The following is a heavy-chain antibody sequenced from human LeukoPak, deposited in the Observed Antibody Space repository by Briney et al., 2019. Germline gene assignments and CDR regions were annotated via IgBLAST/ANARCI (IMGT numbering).Heavy chain of an antibody. V-gene: IGHV4-4*07. CDR1: GGSINSYY. D-gene: IGHD7-27*01. CDR2: IYTGGST. CDR3: ARDPSNWGHYYFDY. Sequence: SETLSLTCTVSGGSINSYYWSWIRQPAGKGLEWIGRIYTGGSTNYNPSLKSRITMSVDMSKNQFSLKLSSVPAADTAVYYCARDPSNWGHYYFDYWGQGTLVAVSS. J-gene: IGHJ4*02.